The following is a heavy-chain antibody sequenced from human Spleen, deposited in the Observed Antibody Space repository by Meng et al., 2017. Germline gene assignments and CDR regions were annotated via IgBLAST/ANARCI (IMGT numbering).Heavy chain of an antibody. Sequence: SETLSLTCAVSGYSISSGYYWSWIRQPPGKGLEWIGEINHSGSTNYNPSLKSRVTISVDTSKNQFSLKLTSVAAADTAVYYCARVTSGWSGPAYWGQGTLVTVSS. CDR2: INHSGST. D-gene: IGHD6-19*01. J-gene: IGHJ4*02. V-gene: IGHV4-38-2*01. CDR3: ARVTSGWSGPAY. CDR1: GYSISSGYY.